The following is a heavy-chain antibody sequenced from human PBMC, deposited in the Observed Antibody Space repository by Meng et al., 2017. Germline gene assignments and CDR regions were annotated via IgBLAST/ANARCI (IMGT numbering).Heavy chain of an antibody. J-gene: IGHJ4*02. CDR1: GFTVSGNY. D-gene: IGHD3-22*01. CDR3: AREYYYDSSGYGVIF. CDR2: IYSGGST. Sequence: GGSLRLSCAASGFTVSGNYMSWVRQAPGQGLEWVSVIYSGGSTYYADSVKGRFTISRHNSKNTLYLQMNSLRAEDTAVYYCAREYYYDSSGYGVIFWGQGTLVTVSS. V-gene: IGHV3-53*04.